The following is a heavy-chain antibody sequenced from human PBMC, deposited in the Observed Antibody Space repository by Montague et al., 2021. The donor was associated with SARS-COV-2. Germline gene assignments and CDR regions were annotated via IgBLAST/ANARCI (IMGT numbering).Heavy chain of an antibody. V-gene: IGHV3-48*03. CDR3: AGGVGSGSYYTPVDY. J-gene: IGHJ4*02. CDR2: ISSSGSTI. Sequence: SLRLSCAASGFTFSSYEMNWVRQAPGKGLEWVSYISSSGSTIYYADSVKGRFTISRDNAKNSLYLQMNSLRAEDTAVYYCAGGVGSGSYYTPVDYWGQGTLVTVSS. CDR1: GFTFSSYE. D-gene: IGHD3-10*01.